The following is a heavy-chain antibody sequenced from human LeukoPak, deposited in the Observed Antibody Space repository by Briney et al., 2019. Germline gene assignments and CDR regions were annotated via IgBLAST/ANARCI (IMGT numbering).Heavy chain of an antibody. CDR2: ISYSGSP. V-gene: IGHV4-39*01. J-gene: IGHJ4*02. D-gene: IGHD1-26*01. Sequence: SETLSLTCTVSGGSISSSSYYWGWIRQPPGTGLEWIGSISYSGSPSYNPSLKSRVTISVDTSKNQLSLRLSSVTAADTAVYYCARPSSSGSYYYWGQGTLVTVS. CDR1: GGSISSSSYY. CDR3: ARPSSSGSYYY.